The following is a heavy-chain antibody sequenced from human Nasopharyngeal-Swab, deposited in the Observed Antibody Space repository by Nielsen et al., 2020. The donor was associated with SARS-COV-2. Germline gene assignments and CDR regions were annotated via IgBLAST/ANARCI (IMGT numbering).Heavy chain of an antibody. Sequence: SETLSLTCTVSGVSITSQYWSWIRQPPGKGLEWIGYISHNSGTRYNTSLKSRVTMFMDTSKNTLSLRLRSVTAADTAVYYCAKEGATGWFDPWGQGTLVTVSS. CDR2: ISHNSGT. J-gene: IGHJ5*02. CDR3: AKEGATGWFDP. CDR1: GVSITSQY. V-gene: IGHV4-59*11.